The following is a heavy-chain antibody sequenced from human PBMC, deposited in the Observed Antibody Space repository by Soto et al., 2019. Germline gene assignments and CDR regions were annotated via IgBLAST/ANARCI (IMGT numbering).Heavy chain of an antibody. CDR3: ARDRYSKSDYKYGMDV. CDR2: IYSDGTT. Sequence: PGWSLRLSCASSVFTVISNYMTWVRQAPGKGLEWVSVIYSDGTTYYADSVKGRFTISRDNFKNTLYLQMNSLRAEDTAVYYCARDRYSKSDYKYGMDVWGQGTTVTVSS. V-gene: IGHV3-53*01. J-gene: IGHJ6*02. D-gene: IGHD6-13*01. CDR1: VFTVISNY.